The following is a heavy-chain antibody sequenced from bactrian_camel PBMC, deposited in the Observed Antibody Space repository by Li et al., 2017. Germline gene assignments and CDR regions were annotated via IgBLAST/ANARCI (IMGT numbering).Heavy chain of an antibody. CDR1: DYTLTIYD. V-gene: IGHV3S57*01. D-gene: IGHD7*01. CDR3: AAGGHPTSAYPLAGKLGRCSHVYDY. Sequence: HVQLVESGGGAVQAGGSLRLSCTASDYTLTIYDLAWFRQLPGRAREGVASIDTDGTATYADFVAGRFTISQDNADDTLYLQMNSLKTEDTALYTCAAGGHPTSAYPLAGKLGRCSHVYDYWGEGTQVTVS. J-gene: IGHJ4*01. CDR2: IDTDGTA.